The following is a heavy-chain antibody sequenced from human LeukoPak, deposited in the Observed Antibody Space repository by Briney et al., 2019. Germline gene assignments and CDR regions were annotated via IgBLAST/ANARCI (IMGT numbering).Heavy chain of an antibody. CDR3: ARVSYLDY. Sequence: TGGSLRLSCAASGFTFSSYWMSWIRQPPGKGLEWIGSIYYSGSTYYNPSLKSRVTISVDTSKNQFSLKLSSVTAADTAVYYCARVSYLDYWGQGTLVTVSS. V-gene: IGHV4-39*07. J-gene: IGHJ4*02. CDR1: GFTFSSYW. D-gene: IGHD3-22*01. CDR2: IYYSGST.